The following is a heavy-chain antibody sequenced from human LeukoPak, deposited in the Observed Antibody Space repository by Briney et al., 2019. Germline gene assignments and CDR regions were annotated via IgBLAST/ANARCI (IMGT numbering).Heavy chain of an antibody. CDR2: MNPNSGNT. CDR3: ARGRVGWLRYYYYMDV. J-gene: IGHJ6*03. CDR1: GGTFSSYA. D-gene: IGHD5-12*01. Sequence: EASVKVSCKASGGTFSSYAITWVRQATGQGLEWMGWMNPNSGNTGYAQKFQGRATMTRNTSISTAYMELSSLRSEDTAVYYCARGRVGWLRYYYYMDVWGKGTTVTISS. V-gene: IGHV1-8*02.